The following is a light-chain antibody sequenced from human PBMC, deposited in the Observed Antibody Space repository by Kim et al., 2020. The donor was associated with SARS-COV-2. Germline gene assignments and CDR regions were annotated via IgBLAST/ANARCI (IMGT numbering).Light chain of an antibody. V-gene: IGLV3-21*04. CDR2: YDS. CDR1: NIGSEI. CDR3: QGWGRDTDHPS. J-gene: IGLJ1*01. Sequence: SYELTQPPSVSVAPGKTATITCGANNIGSEIVHWYQQKPGQAPVLVIHYDSDRPSGIPERFSGSNSGNTATLTISRVEAGDEADDYCQGWGRDTDHPSFGTGTKVTGL.